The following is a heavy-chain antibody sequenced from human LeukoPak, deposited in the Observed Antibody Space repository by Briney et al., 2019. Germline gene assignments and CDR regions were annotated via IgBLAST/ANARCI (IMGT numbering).Heavy chain of an antibody. CDR2: INHSGST. CDR1: GGSFSGYY. Sequence: PSETLSLTCAVYGGSFSGYYWSWIRQPPGKGLEWIGEINHSGSTNYNPSLKSRVTISVDTSKNQFSLKLSSVTAADTAVYYWARGVTMVRGVIGNWFDPWGQGTLVTVSS. D-gene: IGHD3-10*01. V-gene: IGHV4-34*01. J-gene: IGHJ5*02. CDR3: ARGVTMVRGVIGNWFDP.